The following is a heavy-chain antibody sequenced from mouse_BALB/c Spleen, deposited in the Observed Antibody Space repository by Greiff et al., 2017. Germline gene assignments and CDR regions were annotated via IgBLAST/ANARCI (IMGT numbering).Heavy chain of an antibody. CDR1: GYTFTDYW. J-gene: IGHJ2*01. CDR3: ARVGFYDLDY. V-gene: IGHV1-69*01. D-gene: IGHD1-1*01. Sequence: VQLQQPGAELVMPGASVKMSCKASGYTFTDYWMHWVKQRPGQGLEWIGAIDTSDSYTSYNQKFKGKATLTVDESSSTAYMQLSSLTSEDSAVYYCARVGFYDLDYWGQGTTLTVAS. CDR2: IDTSDSYT.